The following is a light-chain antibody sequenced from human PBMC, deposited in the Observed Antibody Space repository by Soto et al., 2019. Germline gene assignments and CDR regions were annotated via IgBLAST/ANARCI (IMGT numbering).Light chain of an antibody. V-gene: IGKV3-20*01. CDR3: QQYGSSPTWT. CDR1: QSVSSSY. CDR2: GAS. Sequence: EIVFTQSPATLSLSPGERATLSCRASQSVSSSYLAWYQQKPGQAPRLLIYGASSRANGIPDRFSGSGSGTDLTLTISRLEPEDFAVYYCQQYGSSPTWTFGQGTKVDIK. J-gene: IGKJ1*01.